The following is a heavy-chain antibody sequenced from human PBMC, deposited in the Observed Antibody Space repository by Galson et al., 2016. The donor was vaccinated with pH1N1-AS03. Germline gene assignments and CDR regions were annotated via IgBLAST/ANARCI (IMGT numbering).Heavy chain of an antibody. CDR1: GFTFSIYA. V-gene: IGHV3-23*01. Sequence: SLRLSCAASGFTFSIYAMHWVRQAPGKGLEWVSGVGGVDGSLWYAESVKGRFTVSRDNSKGTLDLLMNSLRADDTAVYYCARGSGSPHWFDPWGQGTLVTVSS. CDR3: ARGSGSPHWFDP. J-gene: IGHJ5*02. CDR2: VGGVDGSL. D-gene: IGHD3-3*01.